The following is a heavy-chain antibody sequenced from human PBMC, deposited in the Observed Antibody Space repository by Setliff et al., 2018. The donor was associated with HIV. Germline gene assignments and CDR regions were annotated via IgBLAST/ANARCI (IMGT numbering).Heavy chain of an antibody. V-gene: IGHV3-7*01. CDR2: INQDGSEK. CDR1: GFTFSNYW. D-gene: IGHD3-10*01. CDR3: ARGSLRGVLALGMDV. Sequence: PGGSLRLSCAASGFTFSNYWMSWVRQAPGKGLEWVAHINQDGSEKNHVDSVKGRFTISRDNAKNSLYLQMNSLRAEDTAIYYCARGSLRGVLALGMDVWGQGTTVTVSS. J-gene: IGHJ6*02.